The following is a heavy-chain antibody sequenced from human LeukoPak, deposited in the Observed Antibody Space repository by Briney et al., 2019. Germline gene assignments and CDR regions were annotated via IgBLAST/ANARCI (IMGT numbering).Heavy chain of an antibody. CDR3: ARGGYLNGIYDY. D-gene: IGHD3-16*02. J-gene: IGHJ4*02. CDR2: ISGSGGST. Sequence: GGSLRLSCAASGFTFSSYAMSWVRQAPGKGLEWVSAISGSGGSTYYADSVKGRFTISRDNSKNTLYLQMNSLRAEDTAVYYCARGGYLNGIYDYWGQGTLVTVSS. CDR1: GFTFSSYA. V-gene: IGHV3-23*01.